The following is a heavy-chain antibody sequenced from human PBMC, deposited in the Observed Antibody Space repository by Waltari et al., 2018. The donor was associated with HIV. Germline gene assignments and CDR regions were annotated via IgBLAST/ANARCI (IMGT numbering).Heavy chain of an antibody. V-gene: IGHV1-3*01. CDR3: AREGGYSYGSKRSDYYYYGMDV. J-gene: IGHJ6*02. D-gene: IGHD5-18*01. Sequence: QVQLVQSGAEVKKPGASVKVSCKASGYTFTSYAMHWVRQAPGQRLEWMGWINAGNGKTKYSQKFQGRVTITRDTSASTAYMELSSLRSEDTAVYYCAREGGYSYGSKRSDYYYYGMDVWGQGTTVTVSS. CDR2: INAGNGKT. CDR1: GYTFTSYA.